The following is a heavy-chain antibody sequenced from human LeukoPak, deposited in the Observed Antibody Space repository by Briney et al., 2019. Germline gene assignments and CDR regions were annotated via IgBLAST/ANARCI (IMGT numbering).Heavy chain of an antibody. J-gene: IGHJ3*02. V-gene: IGHV3-9*01. CDR3: AKRAGIAVAGDAFDI. Sequence: GGSLRPSCAASGFTFDDYAMHWVRQAPGKGLEWVSGISWNSGSIGYADSVKGRFTISRDNAKDSLYLQMNSLRAEDTALYYCAKRAGIAVAGDAFDIWGQGTMVTVSS. D-gene: IGHD6-19*01. CDR1: GFTFDDYA. CDR2: ISWNSGSI.